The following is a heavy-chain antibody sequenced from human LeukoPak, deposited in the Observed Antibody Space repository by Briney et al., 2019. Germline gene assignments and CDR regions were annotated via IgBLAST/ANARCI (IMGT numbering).Heavy chain of an antibody. CDR1: GSFTFSNVW. J-gene: IGHJ4*02. CDR2: ILSKADGGTT. D-gene: IGHD3-22*01. CDR3: ARDNWGDGGYYRTLDY. Sequence: GGSLRLSCTASGSFTFSNVWMNWVRQAPGGGLEWVGRILSKADGGTTDYAAPVKGRFAISRDDSKNILYLDMNSLRAEDTAVYYCARDNWGDGGYYRTLDYWGQGTLVTVSS. V-gene: IGHV3-15*07.